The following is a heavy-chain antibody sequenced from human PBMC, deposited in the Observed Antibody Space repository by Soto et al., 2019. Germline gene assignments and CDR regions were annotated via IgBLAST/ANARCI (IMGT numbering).Heavy chain of an antibody. D-gene: IGHD6-13*01. CDR2: ISSSSSYI. V-gene: IGHV3-21*01. Sequence: GGSLRLSCAASGFTFSSYSMNWVRQAPGKGLEWVSSISSSSSYIYYADSVKGRFTISRDNAKNSLYLQMNSLRAEDTAVYYCARDRAAAGTDYWGQGTLVTVSS. CDR3: ARDRAAAGTDY. J-gene: IGHJ4*02. CDR1: GFTFSSYS.